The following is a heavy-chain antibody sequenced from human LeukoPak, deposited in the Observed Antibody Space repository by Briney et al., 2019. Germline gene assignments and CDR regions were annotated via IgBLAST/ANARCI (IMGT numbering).Heavy chain of an antibody. CDR2: IYYSGST. CDR3: ARVGTEYSSSSALYYYFLDV. Sequence: PSETLSLTRTVSGDSISSYYWSWIRQPPGKGLEWSGYIYYSGSTNYNPSLKSRVTISVDTSKNQFSLKLTSVTAADTAVYYCARVGTEYSSSSALYYYFLDVWGKGTTVTVSS. J-gene: IGHJ6*03. D-gene: IGHD6-6*01. CDR1: GDSISSYY. V-gene: IGHV4-59*01.